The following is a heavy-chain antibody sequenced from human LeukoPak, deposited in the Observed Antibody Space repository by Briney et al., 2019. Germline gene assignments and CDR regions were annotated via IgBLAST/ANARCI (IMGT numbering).Heavy chain of an antibody. J-gene: IGHJ6*04. D-gene: IGHD3-10*02. V-gene: IGHV3-21*01. Sequence: GGSLRLSCAASGLTFSSYSMNWVRQAPGKGLEWVSSISSSSSYIYYADSVKGRFTISRDNAKNSLYLQMNSLRAEDTAVYYCAELGITMIGGVWGKGTTVTISS. CDR3: AELGITMIGGV. CDR2: ISSSSSYI. CDR1: GLTFSSYS.